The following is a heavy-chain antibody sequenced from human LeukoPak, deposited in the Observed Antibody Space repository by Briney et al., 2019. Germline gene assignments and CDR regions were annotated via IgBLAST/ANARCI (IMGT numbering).Heavy chain of an antibody. CDR2: IYPGDSDT. CDR3: ARAGSGSSRLFDP. J-gene: IGHJ5*02. Sequence: GESLKISCKGSGCSFTSYWIGWVRQMPGKGLDWMGIIYPGDSDTRYSPSFQGQVTISADKSISTAYLRWSSLKASDTAMYYCARAGSGSSRLFDPWGQGTLVTVSS. V-gene: IGHV5-51*01. D-gene: IGHD3-10*01. CDR1: GCSFTSYW.